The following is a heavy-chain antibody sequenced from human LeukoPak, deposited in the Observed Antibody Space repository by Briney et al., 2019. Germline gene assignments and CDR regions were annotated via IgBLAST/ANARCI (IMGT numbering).Heavy chain of an antibody. J-gene: IGHJ3*02. V-gene: IGHV3-23*01. D-gene: IGHD2-8*01. CDR3: AKGVLAGMLDAFDI. CDR2: ISGSADST. CDR1: GFTFRKYS. Sequence: GGSLRLSCAASGFTFRKYSMTWVRQAPGKGPEWVSTISGSADSTYYADSVRGRCTVSRDNSKDTLYLQLRSLRAEDTAVYSCAKGVLAGMLDAFDIWGRGAMVTVSS.